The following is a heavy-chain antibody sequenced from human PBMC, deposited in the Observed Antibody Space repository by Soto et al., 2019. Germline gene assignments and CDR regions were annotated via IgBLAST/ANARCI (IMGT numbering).Heavy chain of an antibody. J-gene: IGHJ4*02. CDR2: INHSGST. D-gene: IGHD6-13*01. Sequence: QVQLQQWGAGLLKPSETLSLTCAVYGGSFSGFYWSWIRQPPGKGLEWIGEINHSGSTNYNPSLKSRVTISVDTSKNQFSLKLSSVTVADTAVYYCARGYSSSWFWGQGTLVTVSS. CDR3: ARGYSSSWF. CDR1: GGSFSGFY. V-gene: IGHV4-34*01.